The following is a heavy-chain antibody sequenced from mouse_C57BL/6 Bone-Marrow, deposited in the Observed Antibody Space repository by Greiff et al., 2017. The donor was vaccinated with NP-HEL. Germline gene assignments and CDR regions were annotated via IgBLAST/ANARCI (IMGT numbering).Heavy chain of an antibody. CDR2: IDPSDSYT. CDR1: GYTFTSYW. Sequence: QVQLQQPGAELVRPGTSVKLSCKASGYTFTSYWMHWVKQRPGQGLEWIGVIDPSDSYTNYNQKFKGKATLTVDTSSSTAYMQLSSLTSEDSAVYYCAGYSNCVGYWGQGTTLTVSS. J-gene: IGHJ2*01. V-gene: IGHV1-59*01. D-gene: IGHD2-5*01. CDR3: AGYSNCVGY.